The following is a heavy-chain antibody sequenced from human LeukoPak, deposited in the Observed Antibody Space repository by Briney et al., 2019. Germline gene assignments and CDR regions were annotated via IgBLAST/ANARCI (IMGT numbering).Heavy chain of an antibody. D-gene: IGHD3-3*01. CDR2: IYYSGST. J-gene: IGHJ4*02. CDR3: ARSDYDFWSGYYIPHFDY. Sequence: SETLSLTCTVSGGSISSSSYYWGWIRQPPGRGLEWIGSIYYSGSTYYNPSLKSRVTISVGTSKNQFSLKLSSVTAADTAVYYCARSDYDFWSGYYIPHFDYWGQGTLVTVSS. V-gene: IGHV4-39*07. CDR1: GGSISSSSYY.